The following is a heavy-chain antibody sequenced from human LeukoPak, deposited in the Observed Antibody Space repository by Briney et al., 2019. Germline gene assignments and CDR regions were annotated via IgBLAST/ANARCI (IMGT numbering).Heavy chain of an antibody. CDR2: VYTSGST. J-gene: IGHJ6*03. D-gene: IGHD2-15*01. CDR1: GGSISSGSYY. Sequence: SETLSLTCTVSGGSISSGSYYWSWIRQPAGKGLEWIGRVYTSGSTNYNPSLKSRVTISVDTSKNQFSLKLSSVTAADTAVYYCARGPLIDYYYYYYMDVWGKGTTVTISS. V-gene: IGHV4-61*02. CDR3: ARGPLIDYYYYYYMDV.